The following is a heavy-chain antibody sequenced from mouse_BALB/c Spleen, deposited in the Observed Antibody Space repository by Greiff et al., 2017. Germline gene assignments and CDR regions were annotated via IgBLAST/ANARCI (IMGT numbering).Heavy chain of an antibody. D-gene: IGHD1-1*01. CDR2: IRNKANGYTT. Sequence: EVQLVESGGGLVQPGGSLRLSCATSGFTFTDYYMSWVRQPPGKALEWLGFIRNKANGYTTEYSASVKGRFTISRDNSQSILYLQMNTLRAEDGATYYCARDIGGRRYAMDYWGQGTSVTVSS. V-gene: IGHV7-3*02. CDR3: ARDIGGRRYAMDY. J-gene: IGHJ4*01. CDR1: GFTFTDYY.